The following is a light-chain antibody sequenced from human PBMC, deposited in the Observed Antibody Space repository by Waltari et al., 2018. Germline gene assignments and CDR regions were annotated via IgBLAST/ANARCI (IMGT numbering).Light chain of an antibody. CDR1: TPNPGAGYD. CDR3: QSSDGSLTL. J-gene: IGLJ2*01. V-gene: IGLV1-40*01. CDR2: GNT. Sequence: QSVLTQPPSVSGAPGQRVTIPCPGGTPNPGAGYDVHWYQQLPGTAPKLPIYGNTNRPSGVPDRFSGSKSGTSASLAIAGLQAEDEGDYYCQSSDGSLTLFGGGTRLTVL.